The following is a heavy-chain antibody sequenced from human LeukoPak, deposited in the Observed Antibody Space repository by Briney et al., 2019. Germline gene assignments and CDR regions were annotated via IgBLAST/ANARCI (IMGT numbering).Heavy chain of an antibody. D-gene: IGHD1-26*01. CDR3: AKIPYSGSYFDY. J-gene: IGHJ4*02. Sequence: GGSLRLSCAASGFTFSSYGMHWVRQAPGKGLEWVAVISYDGSNKYYADSVKGRFTISRDSSKNTLYLQMNSLRAEDTAVYYCAKIPYSGSYFDYWGQGTLVTVSS. CDR2: ISYDGSNK. V-gene: IGHV3-30*18. CDR1: GFTFSSYG.